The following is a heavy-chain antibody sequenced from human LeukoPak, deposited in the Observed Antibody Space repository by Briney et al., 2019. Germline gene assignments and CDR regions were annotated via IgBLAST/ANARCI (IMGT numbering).Heavy chain of an antibody. CDR1: GGSLSSYY. D-gene: IGHD3-10*01. CDR2: IYYSGST. J-gene: IGHJ4*02. Sequence: PSETLSLTCTVSGGSLSSYYWTWIRQPPGKGLEWIGYIYYSGSTNYNPSLKSRVTISVDTSKNQFSLKLSSVTAADTAVYYCARGKVRGVRFDYWGQGTLVTVSS. CDR3: ARGKVRGVRFDY. V-gene: IGHV4-59*01.